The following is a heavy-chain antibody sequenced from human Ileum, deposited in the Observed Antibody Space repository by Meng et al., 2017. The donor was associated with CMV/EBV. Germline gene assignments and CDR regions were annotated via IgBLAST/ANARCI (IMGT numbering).Heavy chain of an antibody. CDR2: MYNSGTT. CDR3: ARWFDP. Sequence: TVSLTCTVSGDSVRGGGYYWMWIRQTPGRGLEWIGNMYNSGTTTYNPSLKSRVSISVDKSKNQFSLKLSSVTAADTAVYYCARWFDPWGQGILVTVSS. CDR1: GDSVRGGGYY. V-gene: IGHV4-61*08. J-gene: IGHJ5*02.